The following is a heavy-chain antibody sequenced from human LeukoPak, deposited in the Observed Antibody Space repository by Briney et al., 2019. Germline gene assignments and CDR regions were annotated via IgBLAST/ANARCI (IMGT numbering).Heavy chain of an antibody. J-gene: IGHJ4*02. CDR3: ARDMDSYGSFSEVY. CDR1: GFTFSSYA. D-gene: IGHD5-18*01. V-gene: IGHV3-30-3*01. Sequence: GGSLRLSCAASGFTFSSYAMHWVRQAPGKGLEWVAVISYDGSNKYYADSVKGRFTISRDNSKNTLYLQMNSLRAEDTAVYYCARDMDSYGSFSEVYWGQGTLVTVSS. CDR2: ISYDGSNK.